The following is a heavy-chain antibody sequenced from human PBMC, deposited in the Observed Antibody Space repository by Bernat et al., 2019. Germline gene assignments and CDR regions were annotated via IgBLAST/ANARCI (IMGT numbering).Heavy chain of an antibody. Sequence: QVQLVQSGAEVKKPGASVKISCTASGYTITNHYMHWVRQAPGQGPEWVGMINPSGDRTVYAQKFQGKVTMTRDTSTSTVYMEVSSLKSDDTAVYYCARDNSAQEKSWWFDPWGQGTLVTVSS. J-gene: IGHJ5*02. CDR3: ARDNSAQEKSWWFDP. CDR1: GYTITNHY. CDR2: INPSGDRT. D-gene: IGHD2-21*01. V-gene: IGHV1-46*01.